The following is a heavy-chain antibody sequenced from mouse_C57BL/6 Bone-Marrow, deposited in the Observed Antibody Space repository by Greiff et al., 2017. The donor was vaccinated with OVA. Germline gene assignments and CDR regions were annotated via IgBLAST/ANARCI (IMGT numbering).Heavy chain of an antibody. V-gene: IGHV2-2*01. CDR1: GFSLTSYG. J-gene: IGHJ4*01. CDR2: IWSGGST. CDR3: ARGGLYDGYLYYAMDY. D-gene: IGHD2-3*01. Sequence: QVHVKQSGPGLVQPSQSLSITCTVSGFSLTSYGVHWVRQSPGKGLEWLGVIWSGGSTDDNAAFIYRLSISKDNSKSQVVFKMNSLQADDTAIYYCARGGLYDGYLYYAMDYWGQGTSVTVSS.